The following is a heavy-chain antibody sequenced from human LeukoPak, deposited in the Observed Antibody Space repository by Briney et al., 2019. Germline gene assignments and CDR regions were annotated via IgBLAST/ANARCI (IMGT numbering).Heavy chain of an antibody. Sequence: GGSLRLSCAASGFTFSSYAMTWVRQAPGKGLDWVSVISGSGGSTYYADSVKGRFTISRDNSKNTLYLQVNSLRAEDTAVYYCAKSSAHYNYYNMDVWGQGTTVTVSS. D-gene: IGHD6-19*01. CDR3: AKSSAHYNYYNMDV. J-gene: IGHJ6*02. V-gene: IGHV3-23*01. CDR2: ISGSGGST. CDR1: GFTFSSYA.